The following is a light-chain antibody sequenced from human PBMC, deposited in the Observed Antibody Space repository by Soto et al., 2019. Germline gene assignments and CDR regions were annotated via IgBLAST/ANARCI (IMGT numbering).Light chain of an antibody. Sequence: QSALTQPASVSGSLGQSITISCTVTSSDVGAYNYVSWYQQYPGKAPKLMIYGVTNRPSGVSNRFSGSKTGNTASLTISGLQAEDEADYYCFSHRGGDSHVFGTGTKVTVL. CDR2: GVT. CDR3: FSHRGGDSHV. J-gene: IGLJ1*01. CDR1: SSDVGAYNY. V-gene: IGLV2-14*01.